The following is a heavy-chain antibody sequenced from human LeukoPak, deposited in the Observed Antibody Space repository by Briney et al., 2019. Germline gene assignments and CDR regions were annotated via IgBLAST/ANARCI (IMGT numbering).Heavy chain of an antibody. CDR1: GFTFSIYD. CDR2: ISGSGGST. Sequence: PGGSLRLSCAASGFTFSIYDMSWVRLAPGKGLEWVSGISGSGGSTYYAVSVKGRFTISRDNSENTLYLQMNSLRAEDTAVYYCAKDRSCTGSSCNVGSWGQGTMVTVSS. J-gene: IGHJ3*01. D-gene: IGHD2-2*01. CDR3: AKDRSCTGSSCNVGS. V-gene: IGHV3-23*01.